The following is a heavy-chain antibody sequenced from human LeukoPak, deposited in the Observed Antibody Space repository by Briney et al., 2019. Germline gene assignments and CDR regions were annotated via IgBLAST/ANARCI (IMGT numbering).Heavy chain of an antibody. D-gene: IGHD3-22*01. CDR3: ESHDSSGYYYFDY. CDR1: GFTFSSYA. CDR2: ISGSGGST. Sequence: PGGSLRLSCAASGFTFSSYAMSWVRQAPGKGLEWVSAISGSGGSTYYADSVKGRFTISRDNSKNTLYLQMNGLRAEDTAVYYCESHDSSGYYYFDYWGQGTLVTVSS. J-gene: IGHJ4*02. V-gene: IGHV3-23*01.